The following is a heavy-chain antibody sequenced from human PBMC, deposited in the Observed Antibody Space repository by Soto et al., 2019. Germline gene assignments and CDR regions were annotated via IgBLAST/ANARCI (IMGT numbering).Heavy chain of an antibody. J-gene: IGHJ5*01. CDR2: ISYDGANK. Sequence: PGGSLRLSCAASGLSFSTYAIHWVRQAPGKGLEWVAVISYDGANKYYADSVKGRFTVSRDDSTNTLYLQVNSLRPEDTAVYFCASAGLAYNSGWSSWFDSLGQRTLLTVSS. CDR1: GLSFSTYA. D-gene: IGHD6-19*01. CDR3: ASAGLAYNSGWSSWFDS. V-gene: IGHV3-30-3*01.